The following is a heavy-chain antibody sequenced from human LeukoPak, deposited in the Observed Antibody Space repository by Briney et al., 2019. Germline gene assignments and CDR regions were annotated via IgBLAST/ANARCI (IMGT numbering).Heavy chain of an antibody. Sequence: GGSLRLSCAASGFTFSNAWMNWVRQAPGKGLEWVGRIKSRNDGGTTDCAAPVKGRFSISRDDSKNTLYPQMSSLKTEDTAVYYCASSMPGRVAIGWFDTWGQGTLVTVSS. J-gene: IGHJ5*02. CDR3: ASSMPGRVAIGWFDT. CDR2: IKSRNDGGTT. CDR1: GFTFSNAW. D-gene: IGHD2/OR15-2a*01. V-gene: IGHV3-15*01.